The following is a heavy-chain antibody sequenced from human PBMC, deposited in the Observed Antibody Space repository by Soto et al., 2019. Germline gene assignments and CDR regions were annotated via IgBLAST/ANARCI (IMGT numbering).Heavy chain of an antibody. Sequence: QITLKESGPPLVKPTQTLTLTCTFSGFSLSTSGVGVGWIRQPPGKALEWLALIYWDDDKRYSPSLKSRLTITKDTSKNQVVLTMTNMDPVDTATYYCAHWGGPYDILTGYPPFAGYWGQGTLVTVSS. CDR3: AHWGGPYDILTGYPPFAGY. D-gene: IGHD3-9*01. J-gene: IGHJ4*02. V-gene: IGHV2-5*02. CDR2: IYWDDDK. CDR1: GFSLSTSGVG.